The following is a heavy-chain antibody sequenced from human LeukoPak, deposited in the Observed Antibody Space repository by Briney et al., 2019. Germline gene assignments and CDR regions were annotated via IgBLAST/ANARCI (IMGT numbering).Heavy chain of an antibody. CDR3: ATDLGYYDSSGDTPFDY. CDR2: FDPEDGET. CDR1: GYTLTELS. Sequence: ASVKVSCKVSGYTLTELSMHWVRQAPGKGLEWMGGFDPEDGETIYAQKFQGRITMTEDTSTDTAYMELSSLRSEDTAVYYCATDLGYYDSSGDTPFDYWGQGTLVTVSS. J-gene: IGHJ4*02. D-gene: IGHD3-22*01. V-gene: IGHV1-24*01.